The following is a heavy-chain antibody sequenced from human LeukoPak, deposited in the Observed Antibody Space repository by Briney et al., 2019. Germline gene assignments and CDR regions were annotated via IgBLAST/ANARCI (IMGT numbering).Heavy chain of an antibody. Sequence: APVKVSCKASGYTFSNYGISWVRQAPGLGLEWMGWTSYNGNTNYAQKFQDRVTMTTDTSTTTAYMELRSLESDDTAVYYCARHSGSGWQALGYWGQGTPVTVSS. CDR1: GYTFSNYG. CDR2: TSYNGNT. CDR3: ARHSGSGWQALGY. J-gene: IGHJ4*02. D-gene: IGHD6-19*01. V-gene: IGHV1-18*04.